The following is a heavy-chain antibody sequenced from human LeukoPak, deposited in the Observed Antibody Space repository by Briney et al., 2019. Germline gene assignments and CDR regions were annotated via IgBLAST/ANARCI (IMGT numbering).Heavy chain of an antibody. D-gene: IGHD6-13*01. CDR3: ARGLRQQLGYFQH. Sequence: SETLSLTCTVSGGSISSGSYYWSWIRQPAGKGLEWIGRIYTSGSTNYNPSLKSRVTISVDTSKYQFSLKLSSVTAADTAVYYCARGLRQQLGYFQHWGQGTLVTVSS. J-gene: IGHJ1*01. V-gene: IGHV4-61*02. CDR1: GGSISSGSYY. CDR2: IYTSGST.